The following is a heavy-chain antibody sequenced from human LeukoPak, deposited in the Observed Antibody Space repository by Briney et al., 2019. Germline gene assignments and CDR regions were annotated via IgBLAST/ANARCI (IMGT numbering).Heavy chain of an antibody. CDR2: INPSGGST. CDR3: ARGSDIVVPAAIRFYVYFQH. V-gene: IGHV1-46*01. J-gene: IGHJ1*01. Sequence: EASVKVSCKASGYTFTSYYIHWVRQAPGQGLEWMGIINPSGGSTSYAQKFQGRVTMTRDTSTSTVYMELSSLRSEDTAVYYCARGSDIVVPAAIRFYVYFQHWGQGTLVTVSS. CDR1: GYTFTSYY. D-gene: IGHD2-2*01.